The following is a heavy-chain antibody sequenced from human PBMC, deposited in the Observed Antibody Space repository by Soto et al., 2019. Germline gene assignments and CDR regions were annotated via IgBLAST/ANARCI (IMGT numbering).Heavy chain of an antibody. CDR1: GDIIKNYW. J-gene: IGHJ4*02. D-gene: IGHD3-16*01. Sequence: PGESLKISCKASGDIIKNYWIGWVRQMPGQGLEWMGIIFPDDSDTIYSPSFQGHVTISVDKSISTAYVQWSSLKASDSAIYYCFRGGVTSRTFDYWAQGTLVTVSS. V-gene: IGHV5-51*01. CDR2: IFPDDSDT. CDR3: FRGGVTSRTFDY.